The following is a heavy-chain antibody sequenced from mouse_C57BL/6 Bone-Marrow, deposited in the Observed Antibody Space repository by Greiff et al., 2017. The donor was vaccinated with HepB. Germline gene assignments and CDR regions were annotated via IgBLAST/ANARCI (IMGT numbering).Heavy chain of an antibody. Sequence: QVTLKVSGPGILQPSQTLSLTCSFSGFSLSTFGMGVGWIRQPSGKGLEWLAQIWWDDDKYYNPALKSRLTSSKDTSKNQVIHKIANVDTADTATYYCARIVRTTVVAHWYFDVWGTGTTVTVSS. CDR2: IWWDDDK. V-gene: IGHV8-8*01. CDR1: GFSLSTFGMG. J-gene: IGHJ1*03. D-gene: IGHD1-1*01. CDR3: ARIVRTTVVAHWYFDV.